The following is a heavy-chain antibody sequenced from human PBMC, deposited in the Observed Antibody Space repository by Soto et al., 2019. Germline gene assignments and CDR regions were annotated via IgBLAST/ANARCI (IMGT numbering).Heavy chain of an antibody. V-gene: IGHV2-5*02. CDR1: GFSLSTRGVG. CDR2: IYWDDDK. Sequence: QITLKESGPTLVNPTQTLTLTCTFSGFSLSTRGVGVGWIRQPPGKALEWLALIYWDDDKRYSPSLKNRLTITKDTSKNHVVLTMTNMGPVDTATYYCAHSPDVDTTMVSNWFDPWGQGTLVTVSS. J-gene: IGHJ5*02. D-gene: IGHD5-18*01. CDR3: AHSPDVDTTMVSNWFDP.